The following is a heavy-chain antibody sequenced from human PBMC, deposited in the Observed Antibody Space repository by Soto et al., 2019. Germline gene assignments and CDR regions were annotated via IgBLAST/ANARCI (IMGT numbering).Heavy chain of an antibody. D-gene: IGHD1-20*01. V-gene: IGHV3-23*01. CDR1: GFTFSDYF. CDR2: INKDGGTT. Sequence: EVQLLESGGGLVQPGESLRLSCAASGFTFSDYFMNWVRQAPGKGLEWVSGINKDGGTTQNADFVRGRFTISRDNSRNTLYLQMNSVRAEDTALYYCGKDLPWYVMDVWGQGTTVTVS. CDR3: GKDLPWYVMDV. J-gene: IGHJ6*02.